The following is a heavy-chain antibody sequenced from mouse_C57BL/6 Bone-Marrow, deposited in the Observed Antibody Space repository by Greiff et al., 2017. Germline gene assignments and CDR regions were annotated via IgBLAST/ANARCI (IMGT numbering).Heavy chain of an antibody. CDR3: ARKSSYVDWYFDV. CDR2: IYPGGGYT. V-gene: IGHV1-63*01. CDR1: GYTFTNYW. J-gene: IGHJ1*03. D-gene: IGHD1-1*01. Sequence: QVQLQQSGAELVRPGTSVKMSCKASGYTFTNYWIGWAKQRPGHGLEWIGDIYPGGGYTNYNEKFKSKATLTVNTSSSTAYMQLSSLTSEDSAVYYCARKSSYVDWYFDVWGTGTTVTVSS.